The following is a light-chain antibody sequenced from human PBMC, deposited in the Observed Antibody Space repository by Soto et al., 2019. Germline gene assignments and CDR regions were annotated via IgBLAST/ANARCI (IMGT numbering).Light chain of an antibody. Sequence: QSALTQPASVSGSPGQSITISCTGTSSDVGGYNYVSWYQQHPGKAPKLMIYEVSHRPSGVSNRFSGSKSGNTASLTISGLQAEAEADYYCSSYTSSSTLVFGTGTKVTVL. CDR2: EVS. CDR1: SSDVGGYNY. V-gene: IGLV2-14*01. CDR3: SSYTSSSTLV. J-gene: IGLJ1*01.